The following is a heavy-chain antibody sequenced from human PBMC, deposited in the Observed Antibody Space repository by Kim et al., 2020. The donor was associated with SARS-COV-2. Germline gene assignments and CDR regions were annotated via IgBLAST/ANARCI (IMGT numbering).Heavy chain of an antibody. CDR2: IYYSGST. V-gene: IGHV4-39*01. CDR1: GGSISSSSYY. D-gene: IGHD2-21*02. CDR3: ARLGVAYCGGDCYK. J-gene: IGHJ4*02. Sequence: SETLSLTCTVSGGSISSSSYYWGWIRQPPGKGLEWIGSIYYSGSTYYNPSLKSRVTISVDTSKNQFSLKLSSVTAADTAVYYCARLGVAYCGGDCYKWGQGTLVTVSS.